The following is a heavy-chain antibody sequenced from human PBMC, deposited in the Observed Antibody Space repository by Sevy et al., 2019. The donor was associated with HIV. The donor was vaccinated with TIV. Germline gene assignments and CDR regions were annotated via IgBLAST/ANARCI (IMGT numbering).Heavy chain of an antibody. CDR3: ARVGNYYDSSGYYYPWFDH. D-gene: IGHD3-22*01. V-gene: IGHV3-48*01. J-gene: IGHJ5*02. CDR2: ISSSSSTI. CDR1: GFTFSSYS. Sequence: GGSLRLSCAASGFTFSSYSMNWVRQAPGKGLEWVSYISSSSSTIYDADSVKGRFTISRDNAKNSLYLQMNSLRAEDTAVYYCARVGNYYDSSGYYYPWFDHWGQGTLVTVSS.